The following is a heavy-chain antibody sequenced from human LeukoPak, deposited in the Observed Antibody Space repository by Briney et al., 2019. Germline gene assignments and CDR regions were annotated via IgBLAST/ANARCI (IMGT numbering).Heavy chain of an antibody. J-gene: IGHJ4*02. Sequence: SETLSLTCAVYGGSFRGYYWSWIRQPPGKGLEWIGEINHSGSTNYNPSLKSRVTISVDTSKNQFSLKLSSVTAADTAVYYCASSLWSNFDYWGQGTLVTVSS. CDR2: INHSGST. CDR3: ASSLWSNFDY. CDR1: GGSFRGYY. D-gene: IGHD2-21*01. V-gene: IGHV4-34*01.